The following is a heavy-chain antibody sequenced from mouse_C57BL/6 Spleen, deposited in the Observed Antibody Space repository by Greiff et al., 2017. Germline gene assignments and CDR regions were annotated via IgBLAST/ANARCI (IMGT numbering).Heavy chain of an antibody. J-gene: IGHJ4*01. V-gene: IGHV1-82*01. CDR1: GYAFSSSW. D-gene: IGHD2-5*01. CDR2: IYPGDGDT. Sequence: QVQLKQSGPELVKPGASVKISCKASGYAFSSSWMNWVKQRPGKGLEWIGRIYPGDGDTNYNGKFKGKATLTADKSSSTAYMQLSSLTSEDSAVYFCAGHYSNYRAMDYWGQGTSVTVSS. CDR3: AGHYSNYRAMDY.